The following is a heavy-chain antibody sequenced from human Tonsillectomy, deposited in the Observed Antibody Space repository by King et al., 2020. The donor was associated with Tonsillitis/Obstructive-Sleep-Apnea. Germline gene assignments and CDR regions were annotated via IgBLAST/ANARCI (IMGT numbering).Heavy chain of an antibody. CDR1: GYNFSNYW. J-gene: IGHJ4*02. CDR3: TRLGGDSSSILDY. D-gene: IGHD6-6*01. Sequence: EWQLVQSGAEVKKPGESLTISCKASGYNFSNYWIAWVRQMPGKGLEWMGIIYPGDSDTRYSPSFQGQVTISADKSISTAYLQWTSLKASDTAMYYCTRLGGDSSSILDYWGQGTLVSVSS. V-gene: IGHV5-51*03. CDR2: IYPGDSDT.